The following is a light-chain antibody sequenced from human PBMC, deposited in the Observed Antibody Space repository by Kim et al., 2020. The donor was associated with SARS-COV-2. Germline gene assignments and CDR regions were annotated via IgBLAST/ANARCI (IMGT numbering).Light chain of an antibody. CDR1: QSLLHSNGYNY. Sequence: DVVMSQSPLSLPVTPGEPASMSCTSSQSLLHSNGYNYLDWYLQKPGQSPQLLIYLASNRASGVPDRFSGSGSGTEFTLKISRVEAEDVGLYYCKQAGQTPPWTFGPGTKVDIK. J-gene: IGKJ1*01. CDR3: KQAGQTPPWT. CDR2: LAS. V-gene: IGKV2-28*01.